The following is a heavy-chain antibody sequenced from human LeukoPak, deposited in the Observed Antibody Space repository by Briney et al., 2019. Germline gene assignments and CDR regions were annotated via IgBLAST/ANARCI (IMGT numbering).Heavy chain of an antibody. J-gene: IGHJ4*02. V-gene: IGHV4-39*01. Sequence: SETLSLTCTVSGGSIRSSRYYWGWIRQSPGKRLEWIGSVSSFGNSYYRSSLLSRLTISIDRSKTQISLNLTSVTAADTAVYYCATHGEGSYFEPWGQGTLVTVSS. CDR1: GGSIRSSRYY. CDR3: ATHGEGSYFEP. CDR2: VSSFGNS. D-gene: IGHD3-10*01.